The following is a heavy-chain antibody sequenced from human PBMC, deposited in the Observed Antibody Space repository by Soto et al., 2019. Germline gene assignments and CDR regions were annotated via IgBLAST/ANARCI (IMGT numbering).Heavy chain of an antibody. CDR2: IWYDGSNK. Sequence: PGGSLRLSCAASGFTFSSNGMHWVRQAPGKGLEWVAVIWYDGSNKYYADSVKGRFTISRDNSKNTLYLQMNSLRAEDTAVYYCARVTFRGYSGYDSSIDYWGQGTLVTVSS. CDR3: ARVTFRGYSGYDSSIDY. V-gene: IGHV3-33*01. D-gene: IGHD5-12*01. CDR1: GFTFSSNG. J-gene: IGHJ4*02.